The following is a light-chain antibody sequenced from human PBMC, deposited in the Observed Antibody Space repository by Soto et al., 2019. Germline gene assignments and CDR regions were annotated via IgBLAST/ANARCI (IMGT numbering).Light chain of an antibody. J-gene: IGKJ1*01. CDR3: QQYNSYTWT. Sequence: DIQMTQSPSTLSASVGDRVTITCRASQSVSIWLAWYQQKPGKAPKLLIYKASSLESGVPSRFSGSGSGTEFTLTISSLQPDYFATDSCQQYNSYTWTFGQGTKVEIK. CDR1: QSVSIW. V-gene: IGKV1-5*03. CDR2: KAS.